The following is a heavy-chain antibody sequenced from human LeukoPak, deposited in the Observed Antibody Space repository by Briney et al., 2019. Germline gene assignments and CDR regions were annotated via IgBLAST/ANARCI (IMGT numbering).Heavy chain of an antibody. CDR1: GFTVSSNY. J-gene: IGHJ6*03. V-gene: IGHV3-53*01. Sequence: PGGSLRLSCAASGFTVSSNYMSWVRQAPGKGLEWVSVIYSGGSTYYADSVKGRFTISRDNSKNTLYLQMNSLRAEDTAVYYCARSKGYYGSGSYRWYYYYYMDVWGEGTTVTVSS. CDR3: ARSKGYYGSGSYRWYYYYYMDV. CDR2: IYSGGST. D-gene: IGHD3-10*01.